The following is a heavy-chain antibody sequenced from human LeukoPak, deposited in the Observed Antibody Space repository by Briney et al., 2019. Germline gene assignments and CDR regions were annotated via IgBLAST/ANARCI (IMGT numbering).Heavy chain of an antibody. CDR2: INHSGST. CDR1: GGSFSGYY. V-gene: IGHV4-34*01. Sequence: SETLSLTCAVYGGSFSGYYWSWIRQPPGKGLEWIGEINHSGSTNYNPSLKSRVIISVDTSKNQFSLKLSSVTAADTAVYYCARGLAAAGPSFGYWGQGTLVTVSS. D-gene: IGHD6-13*01. CDR3: ARGLAAAGPSFGY. J-gene: IGHJ4*02.